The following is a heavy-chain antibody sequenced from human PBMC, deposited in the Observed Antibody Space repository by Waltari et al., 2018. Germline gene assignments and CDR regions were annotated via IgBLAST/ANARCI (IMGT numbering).Heavy chain of an antibody. D-gene: IGHD3-3*01. V-gene: IGHV3-7*01. J-gene: IGHJ4*02. CDR3: ARDHVFRGDFWSGYYDS. CDR2: IKQDGSET. Sequence: ELQLEESGGGLVQPGGSLRLSCAASGFTFSTSWMTWVRQAPGKGLEWVANIKQDGSETYYADSLKDRFTISRDNAKNALYLQMNSLRAEDTALYYCARDHVFRGDFWSGYYDSWGQGTLVTVSS. CDR1: GFTFSTSW.